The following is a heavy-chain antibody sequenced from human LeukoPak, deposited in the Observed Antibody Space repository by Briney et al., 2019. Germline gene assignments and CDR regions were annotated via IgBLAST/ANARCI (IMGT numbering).Heavy chain of an antibody. D-gene: IGHD3-10*01. CDR2: INPNSGGT. J-gene: IGHJ5*02. Sequence: ASVKVSCKASGYTFTSYYMHWVRQAPGQGLEWMGWINPNSGGTNYAQKFQGRVTMTRDTSISTAYMELSRLRSDDTAVYYCARGTSPSGYYYGSGDVWFDPWGQGTLVTVSS. CDR1: GYTFTSYY. V-gene: IGHV1-2*02. CDR3: ARGTSPSGYYYGSGDVWFDP.